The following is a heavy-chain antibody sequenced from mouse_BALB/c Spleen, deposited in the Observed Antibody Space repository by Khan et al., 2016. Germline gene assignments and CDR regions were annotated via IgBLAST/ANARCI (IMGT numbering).Heavy chain of an antibody. V-gene: IGHV3-2*02. CDR3: ASTSLRRYYYDY. J-gene: IGHJ2*01. D-gene: IGHD1-2*01. CDR1: GYSITSDYA. CDR2: ISASGST. Sequence: EVQLQESGPGLVKPSQSLSLTCTVTGYSITSDYAWNLIRQLPGNKLEWMGYISASGSTSYNPSLKSRITITRDKSKNPFFLQLNTLTTEDSATYDCASTSLRRYYYDYWGQGTTLTVSS.